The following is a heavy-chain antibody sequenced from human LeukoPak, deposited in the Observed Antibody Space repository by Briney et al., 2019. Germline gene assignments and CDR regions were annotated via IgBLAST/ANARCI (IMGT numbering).Heavy chain of an antibody. V-gene: IGHV3-74*01. Sequence: PGGSLRLSCAASGFALSTYWMHWVRQAPGKGLVWVSLINSDGSNTLYADSVKGRFTISRDTAKNTLYLEMNRLRADDTAVYYSARAGSGSSYDCWGQGTLVTVSS. CDR3: ARAGSGSSYDC. CDR2: INSDGSNT. D-gene: IGHD3-10*01. CDR1: GFALSTYW. J-gene: IGHJ4*02.